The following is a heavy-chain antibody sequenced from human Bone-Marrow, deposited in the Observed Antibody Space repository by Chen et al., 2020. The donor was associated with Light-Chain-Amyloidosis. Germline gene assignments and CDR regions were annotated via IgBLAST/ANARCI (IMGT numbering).Heavy chain of an antibody. Sequence: QVQLVQSGAEVKKPGSSVKVSCKASEGTFRTFAISWVRQAPGQGLEWMGGIIPIFGKVDYAQKFQDRLTVTADVSTGTAYMELRSLRSEDTAVYFCAMSDGWSLAYIYYYDFWGQGSLVAVSS. CDR1: EGTFRTFA. CDR2: IIPIFGKV. CDR3: AMSDGWSLAYIYYYDF. J-gene: IGHJ4*02. D-gene: IGHD3-16*01. V-gene: IGHV1-69*01.